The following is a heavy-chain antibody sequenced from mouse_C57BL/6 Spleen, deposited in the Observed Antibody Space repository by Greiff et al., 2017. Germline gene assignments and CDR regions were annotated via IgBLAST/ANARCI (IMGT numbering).Heavy chain of an antibody. CDR2: IDPSDSYT. CDR1: GYTFTSYW. D-gene: IGHD3-2*02. J-gene: IGHJ2*01. CDR3: AKGAAQAPGY. V-gene: IGHV1-69*01. Sequence: VQLQQSGAELVMPGASVKLSCKASGYTFTSYWMHWVKQRPGQGLEWIGEIDPSDSYTNYNQKFKGKSTLTVDKSSSTAYIQLSSLTSEDSAVSYCAKGAAQAPGYWGQGTTLTVSS.